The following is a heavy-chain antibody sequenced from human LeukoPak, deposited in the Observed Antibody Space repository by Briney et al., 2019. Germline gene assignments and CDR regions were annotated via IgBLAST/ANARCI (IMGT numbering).Heavy chain of an antibody. Sequence: GGSLRLSCAASRFTFNAYWMHWVRQAPGKGLVWVSLINPDGSTPIYADSVKGRFTISRDNAKNTLYLQMNSLRAEDTAVYYCAELGITMIGGVWGKGTTVTISS. CDR3: AELGITMIGGV. CDR1: RFTFNAYW. V-gene: IGHV3-74*01. D-gene: IGHD3-10*02. CDR2: INPDGSTP. J-gene: IGHJ6*04.